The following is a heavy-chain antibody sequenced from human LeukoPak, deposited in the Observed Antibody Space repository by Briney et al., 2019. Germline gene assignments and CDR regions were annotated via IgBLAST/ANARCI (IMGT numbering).Heavy chain of an antibody. CDR1: GFTFSRSA. V-gene: IGHV3-23*01. CDR2: ISGSGGST. CDR3: AKGNGGYYYDSTGYRDGYFDY. D-gene: IGHD3-22*01. J-gene: IGHJ4*02. Sequence: GGSLRLSCAASGFTFSRSAMTWVRQTPGKGLEWVSRISGSGGSTYYADSVKGRFTVSRDNSKNTLYLQMNSLRAEDTAIYYCAKGNGGYYYDSTGYRDGYFDYWGQGALVTVSS.